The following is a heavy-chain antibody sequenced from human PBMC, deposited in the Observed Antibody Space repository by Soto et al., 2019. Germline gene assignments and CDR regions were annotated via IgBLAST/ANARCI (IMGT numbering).Heavy chain of an antibody. CDR3: AKRVVVTAIFDY. V-gene: IGHV3-23*01. J-gene: IGHJ4*02. CDR2: ISGSGGST. CDR1: GFTFSSYA. D-gene: IGHD2-21*02. Sequence: AVGSLRLSCAASGFTFSSYAMSWVRQAPGKGLEWVSAISGSGGSTYYADSVKGRFTISRDNSKNTLYLQMNSLRAEDTAVYYCAKRVVVTAIFDYWGQGTLVTVSS.